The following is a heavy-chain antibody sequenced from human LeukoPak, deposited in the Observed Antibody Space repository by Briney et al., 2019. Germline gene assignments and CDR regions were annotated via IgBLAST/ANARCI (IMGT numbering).Heavy chain of an antibody. D-gene: IGHD6-19*01. CDR1: GGSISSGDYY. V-gene: IGHV4-30-4*01. CDR2: IYYSGST. CDR3: ARGLRGWLDAFDI. J-gene: IGHJ3*02. Sequence: SQTLSLTCTVSGGSISSGDYYWSWIRQPPGKGLERIGYIYYSGSTNYNPSLKSRVTISVDTSKNQFSLKLSSVTAADTAVYYCARGLRGWLDAFDIWGQGTMVTVSS.